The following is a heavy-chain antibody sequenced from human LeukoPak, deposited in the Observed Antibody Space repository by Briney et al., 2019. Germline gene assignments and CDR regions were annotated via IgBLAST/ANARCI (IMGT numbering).Heavy chain of an antibody. Sequence: GGSLRLSCAASGFTFNTYAMNWVRQAPGKGLEWVSFISGSGDTTYYADSVKGRFTISRDSSKNTLYLQMNSLRAEDTAVYYCAKSRGESRGASNYWGQGTLVTVSS. CDR1: GFTFNTYA. V-gene: IGHV3-23*01. D-gene: IGHD1-26*01. CDR2: ISGSGDTT. CDR3: AKSRGESRGASNY. J-gene: IGHJ4*02.